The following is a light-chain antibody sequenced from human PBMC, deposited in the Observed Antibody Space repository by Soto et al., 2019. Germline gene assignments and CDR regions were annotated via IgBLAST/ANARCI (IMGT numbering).Light chain of an antibody. CDR3: QQYGSSRWT. CDR1: QSVSSSY. CDR2: GAS. J-gene: IGKJ1*01. V-gene: IGKV3-20*01. Sequence: EIVLTQSPGTLSLSPGERATLSCRASQSVSSSYLAWYQQKPGQAPRLLIYGASSRATGIPDRFSGSVSGTDFTLTISRLEPEDFVVYYCQQYGSSRWTFGQGTKVEIK.